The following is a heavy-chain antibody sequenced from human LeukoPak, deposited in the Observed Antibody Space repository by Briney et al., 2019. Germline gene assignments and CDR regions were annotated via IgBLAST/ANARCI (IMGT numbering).Heavy chain of an antibody. CDR2: IYYSGST. J-gene: IGHJ4*02. D-gene: IGHD3-22*01. V-gene: IGHV4-30-4*01. Sequence: PSETLSLTCTVSGGSISSGDYYWSWIRQPPGKGLEWIGYIYYSGSTYYNPSLKSRVTISVDTSKNQFSLKLSSVTAADTAVYYCARGVGYYWSNEPYYFDYWGQGTLVTVSS. CDR3: ARGVGYYWSNEPYYFDY. CDR1: GGSISSGDYY.